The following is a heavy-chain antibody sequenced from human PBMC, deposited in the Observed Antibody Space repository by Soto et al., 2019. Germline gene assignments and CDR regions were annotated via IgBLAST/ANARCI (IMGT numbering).Heavy chain of an antibody. V-gene: IGHV3-21*01. D-gene: IGHD6-13*01. Sequence: EVQLVESGGGLVKPGGSLRLSCAASGFTFGDYNMNWVRQAPGKGLEWVSSISYSETNTHYAESVKGRFTNSRDNAKKSLFLQMISLRAEDTAVYYCARGDSHSWFQPFEYWGQGTLVTVSS. CDR1: GFTFGDYN. J-gene: IGHJ4*02. CDR3: ARGDSHSWFQPFEY. CDR2: ISYSETNT.